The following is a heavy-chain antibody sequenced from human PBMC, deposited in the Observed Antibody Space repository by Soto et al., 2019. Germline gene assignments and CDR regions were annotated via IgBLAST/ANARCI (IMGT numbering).Heavy chain of an antibody. CDR1: GFTVSSNY. J-gene: IGHJ5*02. CDR2: IYSGGST. D-gene: IGHD6-13*01. Sequence: GSLRLSCAASGFTVSSNYMSWVRQAPGKGLEWVSVIYSGGSTYYADSVKGRFTISRDNSKNTLYLQMNSLRAEDTAVYYCARVPSSWYEVPWFDPWGQGTLVTVSS. V-gene: IGHV3-66*01. CDR3: ARVPSSWYEVPWFDP.